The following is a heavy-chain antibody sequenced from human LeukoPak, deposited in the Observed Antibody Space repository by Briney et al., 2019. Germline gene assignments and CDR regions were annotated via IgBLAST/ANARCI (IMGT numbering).Heavy chain of an antibody. D-gene: IGHD1-1*01. CDR2: IYYTGST. V-gene: IGHV4-31*03. CDR1: GDSISNGGYF. J-gene: IGHJ4*02. CDR3: ARGLPGARIPYHFDS. Sequence: SETLSLTCTVSGDSISNGGYFWSWIRQHPGKGLEWIGYIYYTGSTTYNPSLQSRVTISVDTSKDNFSLRLNSVTAADTAVYFCARGLPGARIPYHFDSWGQGTPVAVSS.